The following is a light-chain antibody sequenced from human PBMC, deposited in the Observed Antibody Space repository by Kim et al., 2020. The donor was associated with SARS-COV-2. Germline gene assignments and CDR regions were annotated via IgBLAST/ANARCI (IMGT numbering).Light chain of an antibody. CDR1: SGHTTYA. Sequence: QPVLTQSPSASASLGASIKLTCTLNSGHTTYAIAWHQQHPEKGPRYLMTVDNDGGHTKGDGIPDRFSGSSSGAERYLTISSHQSEDEADYYCQTWGTGIQVFGGGTQLTVL. J-gene: IGLJ2*01. V-gene: IGLV4-69*01. CDR3: QTWGTGIQV. CDR2: VDNDGGH.